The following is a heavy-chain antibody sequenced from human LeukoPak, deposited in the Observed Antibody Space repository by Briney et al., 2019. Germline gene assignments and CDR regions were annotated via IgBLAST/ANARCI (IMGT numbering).Heavy chain of an antibody. J-gene: IGHJ4*02. CDR1: GGSFSGYY. CDR2: INHSGST. CDR3: ARDGYSFGHDFDY. V-gene: IGHV4-34*01. Sequence: SETLSLACAVYGGSFSGYYWSWIRQPPGKGLEWIGEINHSGSTNYNPSLKSRVTISVDTSKNQFSLKLSSVTAADTAVYYCARDGYSFGHDFDYWGQGTLVTVSS. D-gene: IGHD5-18*01.